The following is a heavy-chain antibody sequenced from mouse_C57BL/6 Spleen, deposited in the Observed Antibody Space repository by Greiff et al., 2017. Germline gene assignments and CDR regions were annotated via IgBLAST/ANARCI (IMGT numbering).Heavy chain of an antibody. CDR3: SKRGYFDY. CDR2: IRLKSDNYAT. V-gene: IGHV6-3*01. Sequence: DVMLVESGGGLVQPGGSLKLSCAASGFTFSNYWMNWVRQSPEKGLEWVAQIRLKSDNYATHYAESVKGRFTISRDVSKKSVYLQKNNLRAEDTGIYCCSKRGYFDYWGQGTTLTVSS. J-gene: IGHJ2*01. CDR1: GFTFSNYW.